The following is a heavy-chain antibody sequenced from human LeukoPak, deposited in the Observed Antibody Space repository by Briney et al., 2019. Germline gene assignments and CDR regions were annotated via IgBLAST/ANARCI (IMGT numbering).Heavy chain of an antibody. Sequence: ASVKVSCKASGYTLTSYGISWVRQAPGQGLEWMGWISAYNGNTNYAQKLQGRVTMTTDTSTSTAYMELRSLRSDDTAMYYCARASHSSGWFFFLDYWGQGTLVTVSS. CDR1: GYTLTSYG. V-gene: IGHV1-18*01. J-gene: IGHJ4*02. CDR3: ARASHSSGWFFFLDY. D-gene: IGHD6-19*01. CDR2: ISAYNGNT.